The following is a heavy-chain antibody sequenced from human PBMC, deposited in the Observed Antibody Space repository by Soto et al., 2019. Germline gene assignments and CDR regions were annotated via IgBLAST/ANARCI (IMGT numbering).Heavy chain of an antibody. CDR2: ISYDGSGT. Sequence: QVQLVESGGGVVQPGRSLRLSCVGSGFTFSDYAIHWVRQAPGKGLDWVAAISYDGSGTYYADSVKGRFTISRDNSKNTLYQQMNSLRVEDTAVYYCARDARIGTDWYFDLWGRGTLVTVSS. CDR3: ARDARIGTDWYFDL. D-gene: IGHD1-26*01. V-gene: IGHV3-30-3*01. J-gene: IGHJ2*01. CDR1: GFTFSDYA.